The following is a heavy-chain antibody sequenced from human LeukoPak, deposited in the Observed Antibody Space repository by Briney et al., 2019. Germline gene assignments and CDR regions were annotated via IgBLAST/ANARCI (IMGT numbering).Heavy chain of an antibody. CDR3: ARPRDDFWSGYTGFDY. CDR1: GFTFSSYW. Sequence: PGGSLRLSCAASGFTFSSYWMSWVRQAPGKGLEWVANIKQDGSEKYYVDSVKGRFTISRDNAKNSLYLQMNSLRAEDTAVYYCARPRDDFWSGYTGFDYWGQGTLVTVSS. D-gene: IGHD3-3*01. J-gene: IGHJ4*02. V-gene: IGHV3-7*01. CDR2: IKQDGSEK.